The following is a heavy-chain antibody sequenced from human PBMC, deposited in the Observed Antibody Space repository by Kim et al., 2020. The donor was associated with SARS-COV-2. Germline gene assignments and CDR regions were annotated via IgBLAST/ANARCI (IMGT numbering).Heavy chain of an antibody. D-gene: IGHD3-3*02. CDR3: AKDHPRSGWPAFEC. J-gene: IGHJ1*01. CDR1: GFSVSRYA. CDR2: ISNNNGKK. Sequence: GGSLRLSCEASGFSVSRYAMSWVRQAPGKGLEWVSAISNNNGKKYYSDSVRGRFTISRDESENTVYLQMNSLRADDTALYYCAKDHPRSGWPAFECWGQG. V-gene: IGHV3-23*01.